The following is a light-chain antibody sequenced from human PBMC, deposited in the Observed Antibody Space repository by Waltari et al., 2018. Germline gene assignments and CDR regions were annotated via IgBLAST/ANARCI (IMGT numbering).Light chain of an antibody. CDR2: KAS. CDR1: QSISSW. Sequence: DIQLTQSPSTLSASGGDRVTITCRASQSISSWLAWYQQKPGKAPKLLIYKASSLESGVPSRFSGSGSGTEFTLTISSLQPDDFATYYCQQYNSYSRTFGPGTKVDI. J-gene: IGKJ3*01. V-gene: IGKV1-5*03. CDR3: QQYNSYSRT.